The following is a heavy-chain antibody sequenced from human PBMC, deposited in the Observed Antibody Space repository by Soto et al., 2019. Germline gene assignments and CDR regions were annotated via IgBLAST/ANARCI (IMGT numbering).Heavy chain of an antibody. J-gene: IGHJ5*02. Sequence: ASVKVSCKASGYTFTGYYIHWVRQAPGQGLEWMGWINPNSGGTNYAQKFQGWVTMTRDTSISTAYMELSRLRSDDTAVYYCARERRYYYGSGSYPHNWFDPWGQGTLVTVSS. CDR2: INPNSGGT. CDR3: ARERRYYYGSGSYPHNWFDP. CDR1: GYTFTGYY. V-gene: IGHV1-2*04. D-gene: IGHD3-10*01.